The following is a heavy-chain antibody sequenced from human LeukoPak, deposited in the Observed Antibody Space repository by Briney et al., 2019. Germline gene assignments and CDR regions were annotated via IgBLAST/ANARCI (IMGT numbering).Heavy chain of an antibody. J-gene: IGHJ4*02. Sequence: GGSLRLSCAASGFTFSIYAMSWVCQAPGKGLEWVSAISGSGGSTYYADSVKGRFTISRDNSKNTLYLQMNSLRAEDTAVYYCAKDQKRYYYDSSGTPDWGQGTPVTVSS. CDR2: ISGSGGST. V-gene: IGHV3-23*01. CDR1: GFTFSIYA. CDR3: AKDQKRYYYDSSGTPD. D-gene: IGHD3-22*01.